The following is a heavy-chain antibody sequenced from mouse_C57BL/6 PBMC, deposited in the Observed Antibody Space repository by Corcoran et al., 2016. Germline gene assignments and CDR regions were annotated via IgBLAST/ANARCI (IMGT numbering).Heavy chain of an antibody. D-gene: IGHD2-4*01. CDR2: IYPGSGNT. Sequence: QVQLQQSGPELVKPGASVKISCKASGYSFTSYYIHWVKQRPGQGLEWIGWIYPGSGNTKYNEKFKGKATLTADTSSSTAYMQLSSLTSEDSAVYYCARGASGDYDVDYYAMDYWGQGTSVTVSS. CDR1: GYSFTSYY. J-gene: IGHJ4*01. V-gene: IGHV1-66*01. CDR3: ARGASGDYDVDYYAMDY.